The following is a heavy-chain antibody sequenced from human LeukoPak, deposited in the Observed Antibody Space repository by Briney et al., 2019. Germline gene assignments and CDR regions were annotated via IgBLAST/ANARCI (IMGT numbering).Heavy chain of an antibody. J-gene: IGHJ3*02. V-gene: IGHV3-23*01. CDR2: ISGSGGST. Sequence: PGGSLRLSCAASGFTFSSYAMSWVRQAPGKGLEWVSAISGSGGSTYYADSVKGRFTISRDNSKNTLYLQMNSLRAEDTAVYYCAKPLLPALNYDILTGHDDAFDIWGQGTMVTVSS. D-gene: IGHD3-9*01. CDR1: GFTFSSYA. CDR3: AKPLLPALNYDILTGHDDAFDI.